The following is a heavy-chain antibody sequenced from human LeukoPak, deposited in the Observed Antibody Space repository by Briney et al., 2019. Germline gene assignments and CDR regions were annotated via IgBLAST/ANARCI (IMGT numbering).Heavy chain of an antibody. D-gene: IGHD2-21*02. CDR3: ARGGGYCGGDCFPY. CDR1: GYTFTTYG. V-gene: IGHV1-18*01. Sequence: GASVKVSCNPSGYTFTTYGISWVRQAPGQGLEWMGWMSAYTGDTKYAQRFQGRVTMTRDTSTSTAYMELRNLRSDETAVYYGARGGGYCGGDCFPYWGQGTLVTVSS. J-gene: IGHJ4*02. CDR2: MSAYTGDT.